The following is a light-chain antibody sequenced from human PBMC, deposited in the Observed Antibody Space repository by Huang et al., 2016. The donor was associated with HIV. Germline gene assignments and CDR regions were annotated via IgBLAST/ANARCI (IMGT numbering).Light chain of an antibody. CDR2: DVS. J-gene: IGKJ2*02. CDR1: QDISNY. V-gene: IGKV1-33*01. Sequence: DIRMTQSPSSLSASVGDRITITCQASQDISNYLNWYQQKPGKAPKLLSYDVSNLQTGVPARFSGGGSGTDFTFTISSLQPEDIATYYCQQYDNLPPGTFGQGTKLEIK. CDR3: QQYDNLPPGT.